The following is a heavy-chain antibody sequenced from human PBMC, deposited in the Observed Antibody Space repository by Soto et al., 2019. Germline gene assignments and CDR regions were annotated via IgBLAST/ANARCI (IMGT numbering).Heavy chain of an antibody. D-gene: IGHD4-17*01. CDR3: AKDLATMTTRVRYYYYGMDV. Sequence: QVQLVESGGGVVQPGRSLRLSCAASGFSFSSYGLYRVRQAPGKGLEWVAVISNDGSKKYYADSVKGRFTISRDISKKTLYLQMNSLRAEDTALYYCAKDLATMTTRVRYYYYGMDVWGQGTTVTVSS. J-gene: IGHJ6*02. V-gene: IGHV3-30*18. CDR1: GFSFSSYG. CDR2: ISNDGSKK.